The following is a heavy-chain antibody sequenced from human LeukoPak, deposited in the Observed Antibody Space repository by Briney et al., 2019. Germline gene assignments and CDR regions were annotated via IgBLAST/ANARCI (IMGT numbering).Heavy chain of an antibody. V-gene: IGHV4-59*01. CDR2: IYYSGST. Sequence: PSETLSLTCTVSGGSISSYYWNWIRQPSGKGLEWIGYIYYSGSTNYNPSLKSRVTISVDTSKNQFSLKLSSVTAADTAVYYCARLTTVLTPGFDYWGQGTLVTVSS. D-gene: IGHD4-23*01. J-gene: IGHJ4*02. CDR1: GGSISSYY. CDR3: ARLTTVLTPGFDY.